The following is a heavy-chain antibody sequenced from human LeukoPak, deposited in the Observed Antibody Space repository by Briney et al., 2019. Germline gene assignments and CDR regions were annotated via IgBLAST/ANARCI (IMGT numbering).Heavy chain of an antibody. D-gene: IGHD3-10*01. J-gene: IGHJ6*02. V-gene: IGHV3-23*01. Sequence: GGSLRLSCAASGFTFSSYAMSWVRQAPGEGLEWVSTISYSGDSTYYADSVKGRFSISRDNSKNTLCLQMNSLRAEDTAVYFCAKVPYSDYGSGRPPFMDVWGQGTTVAVSS. CDR2: ISYSGDST. CDR1: GFTFSSYA. CDR3: AKVPYSDYGSGRPPFMDV.